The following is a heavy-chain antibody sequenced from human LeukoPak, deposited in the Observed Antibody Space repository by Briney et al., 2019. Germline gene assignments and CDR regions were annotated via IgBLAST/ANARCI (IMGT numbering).Heavy chain of an antibody. Sequence: SETLSLTCSVSGGSISSNSHYWAWLRQPPGKGLEWIGSIYYSGSTYYNPSLKSRVTISVDTSKNQFSLKLSSVTAADTAVYYCARGQRGAMVRYYFDYWGQGTLVTVSS. J-gene: IGHJ4*02. CDR1: GGSISSNSHY. CDR3: ARGQRGAMVRYYFDY. CDR2: IYYSGST. V-gene: IGHV4-39*07. D-gene: IGHD3-10*01.